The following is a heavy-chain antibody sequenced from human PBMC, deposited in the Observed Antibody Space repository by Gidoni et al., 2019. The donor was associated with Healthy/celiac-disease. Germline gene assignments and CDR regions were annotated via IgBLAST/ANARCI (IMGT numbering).Heavy chain of an antibody. D-gene: IGHD2-2*01. CDR2: ISSSSSYI. CDR1: GFTFSSYS. V-gene: IGHV3-21*01. Sequence: EVQLVESGGGLVTPGGSLRLSCAASGFTFSSYSMNWVRQAPGKGLGVVSSISSSSSYIYYADSVKGRFTISRDNAKNSLYRQMNSLRAEDTAVYYCAREGGYCSSTSCYGVHYGMDVWGQGTTVTVSS. CDR3: AREGGYCSSTSCYGVHYGMDV. J-gene: IGHJ6*02.